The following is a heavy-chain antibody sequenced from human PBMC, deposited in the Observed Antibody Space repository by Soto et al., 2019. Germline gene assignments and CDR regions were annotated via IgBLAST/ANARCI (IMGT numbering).Heavy chain of an antibody. CDR3: AKGVLSFHYGMEV. J-gene: IGHJ6*02. Sequence: EVKLLQSGGGVVPPGGSLRLSCATSGFTFNTYPMTWVRQAPGKGLEWVSSISSTAGKTSSYADSVKGRFAISRDFSANTVYLQMDNLRVDDTAVYFCAKGVLSFHYGMEVWGQGTTVTVSS. CDR1: GFTFNTYP. D-gene: IGHD3-10*01. V-gene: IGHV3-23*01. CDR2: ISSTAGKTS.